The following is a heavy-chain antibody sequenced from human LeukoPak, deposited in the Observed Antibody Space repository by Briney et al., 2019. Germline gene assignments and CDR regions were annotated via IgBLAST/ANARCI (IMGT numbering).Heavy chain of an antibody. CDR1: GFTFSSHA. Sequence: GGSLRLSCAASGFTFSSHAMSWVRQAPGKGLEWVSSISSTGGHTYYTDSVKGRFTISRDNSKNTLYLQMNSLRAEDTAVYYCAKALIGTGGYFQHWGHGALVTVSS. CDR3: AKALIGTGGYFQH. CDR2: ISSTGGHT. J-gene: IGHJ1*01. D-gene: IGHD1-1*01. V-gene: IGHV3-23*01.